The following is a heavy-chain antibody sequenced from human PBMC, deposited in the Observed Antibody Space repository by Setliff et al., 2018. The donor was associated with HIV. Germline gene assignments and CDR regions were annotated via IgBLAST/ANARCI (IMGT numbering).Heavy chain of an antibody. D-gene: IGHD3-3*01. Sequence: PSETLSLTCTVTGTSLSRYYWGWIRQPAGKGLEWIGNIYYSGSTYYNPSLKSRVTISVDTSKNQFSLKLSSVTAADTAVFYCARVPFTTGFDYWGQGILVTVSS. CDR2: IYYSGST. J-gene: IGHJ4*02. CDR1: GTSLSRYY. V-gene: IGHV4-59*08. CDR3: ARVPFTTGFDY.